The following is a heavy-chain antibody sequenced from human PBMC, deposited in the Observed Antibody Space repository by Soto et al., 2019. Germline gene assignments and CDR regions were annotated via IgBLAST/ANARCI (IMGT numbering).Heavy chain of an antibody. D-gene: IGHD3-10*01. V-gene: IGHV4-30-2*01. Sequence: PSETLSLTCAVXGGSISSGGYSWSWIRQPPGKGLEWIGYIYHSGSTYYNPSLKSRVTISVDRSKNQFSLKLSSVTAADTAVYYCATAHGSGWGAFDIWGQGTMVT. CDR1: GGSISSGGYS. J-gene: IGHJ3*02. CDR3: ATAHGSGWGAFDI. CDR2: IYHSGST.